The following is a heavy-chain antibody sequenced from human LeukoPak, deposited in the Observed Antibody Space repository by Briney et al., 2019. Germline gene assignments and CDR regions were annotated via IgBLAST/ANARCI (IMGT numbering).Heavy chain of an antibody. CDR3: ARARFETTATTLVRKKDYYYYNMDV. J-gene: IGHJ6*03. CDR2: IKQDGSEK. V-gene: IGHV3-7*01. D-gene: IGHD4-17*01. CDR1: GFTFSSYW. Sequence: GGSLRLSCAASGFTFSSYWMSWVRQAPGKGPEWVANIKQDGSEKYYVDSVKGRFTISRDNAKNSLYLQMNSLRAEDTAVYYCARARFETTATTLVRKKDYYYYNMDVWGKGTTVTVSS.